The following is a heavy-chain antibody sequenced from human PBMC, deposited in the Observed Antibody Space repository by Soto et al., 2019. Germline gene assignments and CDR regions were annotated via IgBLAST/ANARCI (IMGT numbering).Heavy chain of an antibody. CDR1: GGTFRTSA. Sequence: QVQLVQSGAEVKKPGSSVKVSCKTSGGTFRTSAISWVRQAPGQGLEWMGGIMPVFPTPDYAQKFQGRVTITADESKGTAYMGLRSLRSEDTAVYYCARDKDRQQLGGNYYYIMDVWGQGTTVTVSS. CDR3: ARDKDRQQLGGNYYYIMDV. D-gene: IGHD3-3*02. J-gene: IGHJ6*01. V-gene: IGHV1-69*12. CDR2: IMPVFPTP.